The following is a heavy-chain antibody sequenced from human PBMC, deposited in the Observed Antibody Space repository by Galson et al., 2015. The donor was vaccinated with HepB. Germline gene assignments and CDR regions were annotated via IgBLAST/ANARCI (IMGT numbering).Heavy chain of an antibody. CDR1: GYTLTELS. V-gene: IGHV1-24*01. D-gene: IGHD3-10*01. J-gene: IGHJ5*02. CDR2: FDPEDGET. Sequence: SVKVSCKVSGYTLTELSMHWVRQAPGKGLEWMGGFDPEDGETIYAQKFQGRVTMTEDTSTDTAYMELSSLRSEDTAVYYCATAGLRITMVRGVGGFDPWGQGTLVTVSS. CDR3: ATAGLRITMVRGVGGFDP.